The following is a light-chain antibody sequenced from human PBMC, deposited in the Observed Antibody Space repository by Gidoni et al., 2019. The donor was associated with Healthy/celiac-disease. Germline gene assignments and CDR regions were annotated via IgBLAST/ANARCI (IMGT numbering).Light chain of an antibody. Sequence: IQLTQSPSSLSASVGDRVTITCRASQGISSYLAWYQQKPGKAPKLLIDAASTLQSGVPSRFSGSGSGPDFTLPISSLQPEDFATYYCQQLNSYPPYTFGQGTKLEIK. CDR1: QGISSY. CDR2: AAS. CDR3: QQLNSYPPYT. J-gene: IGKJ2*01. V-gene: IGKV1-9*01.